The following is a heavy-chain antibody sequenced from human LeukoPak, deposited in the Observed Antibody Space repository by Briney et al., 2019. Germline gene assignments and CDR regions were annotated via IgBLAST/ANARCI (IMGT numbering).Heavy chain of an antibody. Sequence: SETLSLTCTVSGGSISSYCWSWIRQPPGKGLEWIGRIYTSGSTNYNPSLKSRVTISVDTSKNQFSLKLSSVTAADTAVYYCARGLDYGDNDDYWGQGTLVTVSS. CDR3: ARGLDYGDNDDY. V-gene: IGHV4-4*08. J-gene: IGHJ4*02. CDR1: GGSISSYC. D-gene: IGHD4-17*01. CDR2: IYTSGST.